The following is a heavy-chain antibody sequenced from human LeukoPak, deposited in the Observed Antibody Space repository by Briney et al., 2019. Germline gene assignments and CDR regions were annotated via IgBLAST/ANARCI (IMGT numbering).Heavy chain of an antibody. Sequence: SETLSLTCTVSGGSISSYYWTWIRQPPGKGLEWIGYIYYSGNTNYHPSLKTRVTISMDTSKNQFSLKLTSVTAADTAVYYCARRARATGGGDYFDYWGQGTLVTVSS. J-gene: IGHJ4*02. CDR2: IYYSGNT. V-gene: IGHV4-59*08. D-gene: IGHD2-15*01. CDR3: ARRARATGGGDYFDY. CDR1: GGSISSYY.